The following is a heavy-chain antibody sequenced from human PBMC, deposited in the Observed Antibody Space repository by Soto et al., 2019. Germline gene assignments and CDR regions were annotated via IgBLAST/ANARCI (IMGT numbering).Heavy chain of an antibody. J-gene: IGHJ5*02. CDR3: ARYEGYKWNDGGWFDP. V-gene: IGHV1-18*01. Sequence: QVQLVQSGAEVKKPGASVKVYCKSSGYTFTSYGISWVRQAPGQGLEWMGWISGYNGNTNYAQKLQGRVTMTTDTSTSTAYMELRSLRADDTAVYYCARYEGYKWNDGGWFDPWGQGTLVTVSS. D-gene: IGHD1-1*01. CDR2: ISGYNGNT. CDR1: GYTFTSYG.